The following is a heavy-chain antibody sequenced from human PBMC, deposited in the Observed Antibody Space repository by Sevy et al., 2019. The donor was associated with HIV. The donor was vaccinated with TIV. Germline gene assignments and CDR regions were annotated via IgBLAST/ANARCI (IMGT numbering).Heavy chain of an antibody. D-gene: IGHD3-22*01. CDR1: GFSFSNYA. J-gene: IGHJ3*01. V-gene: IGHV3-23*01. CDR3: AKDLILVVGEDLDV. Sequence: GGSLRLSCAASGFSFSNYAMNWVRQAPGKGLEWVSAISGSGDGSTFYADSVKGRFTISKDNSKNKVDLHMTSLRAEDTAVYYCAKDLILVVGEDLDVWGQGTMVTVSS. CDR2: ISGSGDGST.